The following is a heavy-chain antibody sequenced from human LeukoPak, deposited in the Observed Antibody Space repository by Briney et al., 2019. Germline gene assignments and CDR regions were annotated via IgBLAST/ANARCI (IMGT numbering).Heavy chain of an antibody. CDR3: ANYVRAGIDF. CDR1: GFTFSSYA. CDR2: ISGSGGST. V-gene: IGHV3-23*01. D-gene: IGHD3-10*02. Sequence: PGGSLRLSCAASGFTFSSYAMSWVRQAPGKGLEWVSTISGSGGSTYYADSVKGRFTISRDNSKNTLFLQINSVRAEDTAVYYCANYVRAGIDFWGQGTLVTVSS. J-gene: IGHJ4*02.